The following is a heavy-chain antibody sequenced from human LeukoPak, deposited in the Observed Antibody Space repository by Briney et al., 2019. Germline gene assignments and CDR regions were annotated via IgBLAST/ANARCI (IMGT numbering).Heavy chain of an antibody. D-gene: IGHD4-17*01. J-gene: IGHJ6*02. CDR2: ISGSGGST. CDR3: ARDKTTVTGSYYYGMDV. V-gene: IGHV3-23*01. CDR1: GFTFSSYT. Sequence: GGSLRLSCAASGFTFSSYTMTWVRQAPGKGLEWISGISGSGGSTYYADSVKGRFSISRDNSKNTLYLQMNSLRAEDTAVYYCARDKTTVTGSYYYGMDVWGQGTTVTVSS.